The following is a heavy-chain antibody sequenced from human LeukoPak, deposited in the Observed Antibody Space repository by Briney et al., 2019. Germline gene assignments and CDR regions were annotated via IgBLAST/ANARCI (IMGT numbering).Heavy chain of an antibody. J-gene: IGHJ3*02. CDR2: IWYDGTNT. V-gene: IGHV3-33*01. CDR1: GFTFSSYG. CDR3: ARDRTYCTNGVCYFRAFDI. D-gene: IGHD2-8*01. Sequence: PGGSLRLSCAASGFTFSSYGMHWVRQAPGKGLEWVAVIWYDGTNTYYADSVKGRFTISRDNSKNTLYLQMNSLRAEDTAVYYCARDRTYCTNGVCYFRAFDIWGQGTMVTVSS.